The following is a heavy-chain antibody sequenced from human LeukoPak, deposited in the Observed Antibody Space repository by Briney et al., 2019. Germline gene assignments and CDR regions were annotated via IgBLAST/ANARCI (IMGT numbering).Heavy chain of an antibody. CDR3: VRPGSGNYYYY. J-gene: IGHJ4*02. CDR2: IRDKAYNYVT. CDR1: GFTFSASS. V-gene: IGHV3-73*01. D-gene: IGHD3-10*01. Sequence: PGGSLRLSCAASGFTFSASSMHWVRQTSGKGLEWVGRIRDKAYNYVTASAESPKGRFTVSRDDSRNMVYLQMNSLKTEDTAVYYCVRPGSGNYYYYWGQGTLVTVSS.